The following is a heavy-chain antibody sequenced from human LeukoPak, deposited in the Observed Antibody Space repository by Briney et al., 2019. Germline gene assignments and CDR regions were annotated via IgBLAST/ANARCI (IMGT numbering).Heavy chain of an antibody. CDR3: ASSSVARTYYDYVWGSYRGGYYYYGMDV. J-gene: IGHJ6*02. CDR2: IYYSGSS. Sequence: SETLSLTCTVSGGSISSYYWGWIRQPPGKGLEWIGYIYYSGSSNYNLSLKSRVTISVDTSKNQFSLKLSSVTAADTAVYYCASSSVARTYYDYVWGSYRGGYYYYGMDVWGQGTTVTVSS. V-gene: IGHV4-59*01. D-gene: IGHD3-16*02. CDR1: GGSISSYY.